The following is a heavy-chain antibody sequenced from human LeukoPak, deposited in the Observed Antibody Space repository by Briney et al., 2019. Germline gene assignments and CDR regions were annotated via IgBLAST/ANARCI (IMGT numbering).Heavy chain of an antibody. CDR2: IYSGGST. D-gene: IGHD3-10*01. CDR1: GLAVSSNY. Sequence: GGSLRLSCAASGLAVSSNYMNWVRQAPGKGLEWVSVIYSGGSTYYADSVKGRFTISRDNSKNTLYLQMNSLRAEDTAVYYCARGAYGSGSYGDNWFDPWGQGTLVTVSS. CDR3: ARGAYGSGSYGDNWFDP. J-gene: IGHJ5*02. V-gene: IGHV3-66*01.